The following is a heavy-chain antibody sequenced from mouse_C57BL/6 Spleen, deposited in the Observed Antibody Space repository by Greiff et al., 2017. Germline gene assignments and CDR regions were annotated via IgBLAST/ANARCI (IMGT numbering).Heavy chain of an antibody. CDR1: GYTFTSYW. CDR3: ARSPSDYYGSSTWFAY. J-gene: IGHJ3*01. Sequence: QVQLQQPGTELVKPGASVKLSCKASGYTFTSYWMHWVKQRPGQGLEWIGNINPSNGGTNYNEKFKSKATLTVDKSSSTAYMQLSSLTSEYSAVYYCARSPSDYYGSSTWFAYWGQGTLVTVSA. D-gene: IGHD1-1*01. V-gene: IGHV1-53*01. CDR2: INPSNGGT.